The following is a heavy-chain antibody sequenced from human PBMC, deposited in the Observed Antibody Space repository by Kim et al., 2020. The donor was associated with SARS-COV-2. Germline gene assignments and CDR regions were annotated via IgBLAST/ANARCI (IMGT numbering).Heavy chain of an antibody. V-gene: IGHV1-69*04. Sequence: SVKVSCKASGGTFSSYAISWVRQAPGQGLEWMGRIIPILGIANYAQKFQGRVTITADKSTSTAYMELSSLRSEDTAVYYCARGREAPGIAAAGPDYYYYYYMDVWGKGTTVTVSS. D-gene: IGHD6-13*01. J-gene: IGHJ6*03. CDR1: GGTFSSYA. CDR3: ARGREAPGIAAAGPDYYYYYYMDV. CDR2: IIPILGIA.